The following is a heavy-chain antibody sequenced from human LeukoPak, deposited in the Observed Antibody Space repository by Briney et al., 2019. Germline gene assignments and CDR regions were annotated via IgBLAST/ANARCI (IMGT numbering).Heavy chain of an antibody. CDR3: ARGSSIDY. CDR2: IIPIFGTA. CDR1: AGTFSSYA. V-gene: IGHV1-69*01. J-gene: IGHJ4*02. Sequence: SVKVSCKASAGTFSSYATSRVRQPPGPGLEWMGGIIPIFGTANYAQKFQGRVTITADESTSTAYMELSSLRSEETAVYYCARGSSIDYWGQGTLVTVSS.